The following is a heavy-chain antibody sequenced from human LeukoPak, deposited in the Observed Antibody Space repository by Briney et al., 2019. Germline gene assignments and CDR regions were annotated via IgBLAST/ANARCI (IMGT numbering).Heavy chain of an antibody. Sequence: PSQTLSLTCTVSGGSISSGSYYWSWVRHPAGKGLEWSRRIYTSGSTNYNPSLKSRVTMSADTPKTPFSRKLSSVTAPDSAVYYCAKEVASYDSSGYRDFDYWGQGTLVTVSS. J-gene: IGHJ4*02. CDR2: IYTSGST. V-gene: IGHV4-61*02. D-gene: IGHD3-22*01. CDR3: AKEVASYDSSGYRDFDY. CDR1: GGSISSGSYY.